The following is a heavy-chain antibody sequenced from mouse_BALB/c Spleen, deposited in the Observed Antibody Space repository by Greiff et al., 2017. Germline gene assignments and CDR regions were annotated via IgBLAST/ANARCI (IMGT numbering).Heavy chain of an antibody. D-gene: IGHD2-1*01. CDR1: GFNIKDTY. J-gene: IGHJ4*01. CDR3: ASVYGNYPYAMDY. V-gene: IGHV14-3*02. CDR2: IDPANGNT. Sequence: EVQLVESGAELVKPGASVKLSCTASGFNIKDTYMHWVKQRPEQGLEWIGRIDPANGNTKYDPKFQGKATITADTSSNTAYLQLSSLTSEDTAVYYCASVYGNYPYAMDYWGQGTSVTVSS.